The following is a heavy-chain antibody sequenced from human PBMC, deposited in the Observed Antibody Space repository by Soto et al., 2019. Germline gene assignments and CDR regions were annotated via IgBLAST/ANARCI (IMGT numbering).Heavy chain of an antibody. J-gene: IGHJ4*02. V-gene: IGHV1-69*01. CDR2: IIPVFGRG. CDR1: GGTFSSL. CDR3: ASKPHSGSHFDY. D-gene: IGHD1-26*01. Sequence: QVQLVQSGAEVKKAGSSVKVSCKASGGTFSSLNWVRQAPGQGLEWMGGIIPVFGRGDPAQKFQGRVTITADESTSTAYLELTSLRSEDTAVYYCASKPHSGSHFDYWGEGTLVTVSS.